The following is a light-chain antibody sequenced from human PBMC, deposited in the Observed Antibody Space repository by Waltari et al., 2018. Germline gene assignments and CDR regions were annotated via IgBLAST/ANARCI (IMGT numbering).Light chain of an antibody. Sequence: LTQSPGTLSLSPGERATLSCRASQRVSKYLAWYQQKPGQAPRLLIYVASIMATGIPVRYSGSGWGTDFSLTISSLEPEDFAVYYCQKYGTLPATFGQGTKVQ. V-gene: IGKV3-20*01. CDR2: VAS. J-gene: IGKJ1*01. CDR1: QRVSKY. CDR3: QKYGTLPAT.